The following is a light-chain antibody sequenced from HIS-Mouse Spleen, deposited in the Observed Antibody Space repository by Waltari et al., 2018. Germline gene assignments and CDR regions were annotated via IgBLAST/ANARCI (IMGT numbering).Light chain of an antibody. CDR1: ALPKKY. Sequence: SDDLTQPPSVSVSPGQTVRITCAGDALPKKYAYGYQQKRGKAPVLVIYEDSKRPSGIPLSFSGSSSGTMGTLTISGAQVEDEADYYCYSTERSDNHRVFCGQNKLTVL. CDR2: EDS. V-gene: IGLV3-10*01. J-gene: IGLJ2*01. CDR3: YSTERSDNHRV.